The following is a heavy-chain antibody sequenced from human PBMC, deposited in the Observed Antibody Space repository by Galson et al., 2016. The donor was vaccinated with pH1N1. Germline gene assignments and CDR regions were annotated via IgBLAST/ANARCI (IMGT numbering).Heavy chain of an antibody. V-gene: IGHV5-51*01. CDR2: IYLSDSHT. Sequence: QSGAEVKKPGESLRISCEGFGYSLTNYWIVWVRQMPGKGLEWMGIIYLSDSHTTYSPSFQGQVTISADKSISTAYLERSGLKASDTATYYCASTRPEFRYFDWQKPHSFDYWGQGTLVTVSS. D-gene: IGHD3-9*01. J-gene: IGHJ4*02. CDR1: GYSLTNYW. CDR3: ASTRPEFRYFDWQKPHSFDY.